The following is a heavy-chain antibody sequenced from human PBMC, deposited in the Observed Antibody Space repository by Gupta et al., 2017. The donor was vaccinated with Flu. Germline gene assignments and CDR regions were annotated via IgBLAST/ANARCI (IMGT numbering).Heavy chain of an antibody. CDR3: ARGHWDS. V-gene: IGHV3-48*03. J-gene: IGHJ4*02. CDR2: ISSSAVT. CDR1: DFAFSGYE. Sequence: VQVVESVGGLVQPGGSLSLTCAVSDFAFSGYEFSWVRLAPGKGLQWISFISSSAVTYYTDPVKGRFTITRDNAKNSVYLQMNNRRVEDTAIYYCARGHWDSWCQGTLVTVSS.